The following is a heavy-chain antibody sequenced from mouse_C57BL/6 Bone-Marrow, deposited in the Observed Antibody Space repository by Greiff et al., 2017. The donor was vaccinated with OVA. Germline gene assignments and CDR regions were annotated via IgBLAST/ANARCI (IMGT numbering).Heavy chain of an antibody. CDR2: ISNLAYSI. CDR1: GFTFSDYG. Sequence: EVKLVESGGGLVQPGGSLKLSCAASGFTFSDYGMAWVRQAPKKGPEWVAFISNLAYSIYYADTVTGRFTISRENAKNTLYLQMSSLRSEDTAMYYCARRCRYAIAYWGQGTLVTVSA. CDR3: ARRCRYAIAY. V-gene: IGHV5-15*01. D-gene: IGHD2-12*01. J-gene: IGHJ3*01.